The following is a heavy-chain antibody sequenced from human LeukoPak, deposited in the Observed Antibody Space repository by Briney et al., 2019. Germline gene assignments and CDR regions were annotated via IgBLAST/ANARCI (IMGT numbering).Heavy chain of an antibody. V-gene: IGHV1-18*01. D-gene: IGHD4-17*01. CDR3: ARTVTTSSYYFDY. CDR2: ISGYDGNT. J-gene: IGHJ4*02. Sequence: ASVEVSCKASGYTFTTYGVSWVRQAPGQGLEWMGWISGYDGNTNYAQELRGRVTMTTDTSTSTAYMDLRSLRSDDTALYYCARTVTTSSYYFDYWGQGTLVTVSS. CDR1: GYTFTTYG.